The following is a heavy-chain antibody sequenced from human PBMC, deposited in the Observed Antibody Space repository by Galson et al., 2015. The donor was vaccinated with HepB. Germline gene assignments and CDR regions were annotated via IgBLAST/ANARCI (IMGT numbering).Heavy chain of an antibody. D-gene: IGHD3-10*01. J-gene: IGHJ4*02. CDR3: ARDRGSGGYYTY. CDR2: INAGNGNT. V-gene: IGHV1-3*01. Sequence: SVKVSCKASGYTFTSYAMHWVRQAPGQRLEWMEWINAGNGNTKYSQKFQGRVTITRDTSASTAYMELSSLSSEDTAVYYCARDRGSGGYYTYWGQGTLVTVSS. CDR1: GYTFTSYA.